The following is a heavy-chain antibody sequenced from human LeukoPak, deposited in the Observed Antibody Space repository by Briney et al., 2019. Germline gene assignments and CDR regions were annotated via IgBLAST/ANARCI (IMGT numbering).Heavy chain of an antibody. V-gene: IGHV1-69*04. J-gene: IGHJ4*02. CDR2: IIPILGIA. CDR1: GGTFSSYA. D-gene: IGHD3-10*01. Sequence: ASVKVSCKASGGTFSSYAISWVRQAPGQGLEWMGRIIPILGIANYAQKFQGRVTITADKSTSTAYMELSSLRSEDTAVYYCARSYGSGSTFDYWVQGTLVTVSS. CDR3: ARSYGSGSTFDY.